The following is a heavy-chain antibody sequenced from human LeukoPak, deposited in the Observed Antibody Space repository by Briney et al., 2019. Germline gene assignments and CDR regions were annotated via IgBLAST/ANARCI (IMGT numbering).Heavy chain of an antibody. CDR1: GGSISSSSYY. J-gene: IGHJ5*02. D-gene: IGHD3-16*01. CDR3: ARRLRAESDASPDNWIGP. CDR2: IYYTGSP. Sequence: PSETLSLTCTVSGGSISSSSYYWGWIRQPPGKGLEWIGHIYYTGSPRYNPSLTSRVTISVDTSSNQFSLTLHSVTAADTAVYYCARRLRAESDASPDNWIGPWGQGALVTVSS. V-gene: IGHV4-61*05.